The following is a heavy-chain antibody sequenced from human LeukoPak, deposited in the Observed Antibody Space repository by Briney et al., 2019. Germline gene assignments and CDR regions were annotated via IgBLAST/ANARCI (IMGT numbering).Heavy chain of an antibody. CDR2: IRSKADGGTA. CDR1: GFTFSNAW. Sequence: GGSLRLSCAVSGFTFSNAWMNWVRQAPGKGLEWVGRIRSKADGGTADYAAPVKGRFTLSRDDSKNTLYLQMNSLQTEDTAVYYCATDPNRGPRGRWGQGTLVTVSS. D-gene: IGHD3-10*01. V-gene: IGHV3-15*07. J-gene: IGHJ4*02. CDR3: ATDPNRGPRGR.